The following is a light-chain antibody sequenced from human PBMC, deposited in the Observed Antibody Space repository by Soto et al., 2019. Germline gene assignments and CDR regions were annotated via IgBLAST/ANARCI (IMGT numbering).Light chain of an antibody. CDR1: QSVSSNY. J-gene: IGKJ1*01. CDR2: GAF. CDR3: QQYGSSPRT. Sequence: IVVTQSPGTLSLSPWERATLSCRASQSVSSNYLAWYQQKPGQAPRLLIYGAFKRATGIPDRFSGSGSGTDFTLTISRMEPEDVAVYCCQQYGSSPRTFGQGTKVDIK. V-gene: IGKV3-20*01.